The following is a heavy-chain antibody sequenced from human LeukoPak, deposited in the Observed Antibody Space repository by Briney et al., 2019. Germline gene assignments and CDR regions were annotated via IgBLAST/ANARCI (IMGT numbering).Heavy chain of an antibody. Sequence: PGGSLRLSCATSGFTFTNYAMSWVRQAPGKGLEWVSAIGASGGNTYYADSVKGRSTIYRDNSKNMLYLQMNSLRAEDTAVYYCAKDRIKDGYNDYWGQGILVTVSS. CDR2: IGASGGNT. D-gene: IGHD5-24*01. J-gene: IGHJ4*02. V-gene: IGHV3-23*01. CDR3: AKDRIKDGYNDY. CDR1: GFTFTNYA.